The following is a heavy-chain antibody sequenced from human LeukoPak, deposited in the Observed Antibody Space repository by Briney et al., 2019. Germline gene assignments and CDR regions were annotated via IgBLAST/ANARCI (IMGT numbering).Heavy chain of an antibody. CDR3: ARVRDGYNSADDY. CDR1: GFTFSSYS. V-gene: IGHV3-48*04. Sequence: PGGSLRLSCAASGFTFSSYSMNWVRQAPGKGLEWVSGISWNSGSIGYADSVKGRFTISRDNAKNSLYLQMNSLRAEDTAVYYCARVRDGYNSADDYWGQGTLVTVSS. J-gene: IGHJ4*02. CDR2: ISWNSGSI. D-gene: IGHD5-24*01.